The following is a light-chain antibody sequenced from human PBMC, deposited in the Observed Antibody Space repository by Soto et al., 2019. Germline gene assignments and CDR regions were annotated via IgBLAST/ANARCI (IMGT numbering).Light chain of an antibody. CDR2: RAS. Sequence: EILLTQSPGALAVSPGEVATLWVMASQSVRDNLAWYQQKPGQAPRLLIYRASIRATGVPARFSGSGSGTEFTLTISGLQSEDVSIYFCQHYNFWPHSFGQGTKVDIK. V-gene: IGKV3-15*01. J-gene: IGKJ2*01. CDR1: QSVRDN. CDR3: QHYNFWPHS.